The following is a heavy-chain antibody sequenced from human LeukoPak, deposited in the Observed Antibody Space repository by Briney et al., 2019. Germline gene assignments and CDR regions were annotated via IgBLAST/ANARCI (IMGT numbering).Heavy chain of an antibody. J-gene: IGHJ3*02. CDR3: ARPNTYCGGDCYPHDAFDI. D-gene: IGHD2-21*02. CDR1: GYNFTSYW. CDR2: IYPGDSDT. V-gene: IGHV5-51*01. Sequence: GGSLQISCQGSGYNFTSYWIGWVRPLPGKGLEWMGIIYPGDSDTRYSPSFQGQVTISPDKSISTAYLQWSSLKASDTAVYYCARPNTYCGGDCYPHDAFDIWGQGTMVTVSS.